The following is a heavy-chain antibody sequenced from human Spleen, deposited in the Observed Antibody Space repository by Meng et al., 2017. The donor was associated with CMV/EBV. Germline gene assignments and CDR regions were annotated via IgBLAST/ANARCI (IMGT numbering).Heavy chain of an antibody. Sequence: GESLKISCTCSGFTFRLSALSWVRQAPGKGLEWVGFIGSKNYGGPTHYAASVEGRFSISRDDSKNIAYLDMGSLKTEDTAVYYCARTTPVTIRRLGGFFANWGQGTLVTVSS. CDR3: ARTTPVTIRRLGGFFAN. CDR2: IGSKNYGGPT. J-gene: IGHJ4*02. V-gene: IGHV3-49*04. D-gene: IGHD4-17*01. CDR1: GFTFRLSA.